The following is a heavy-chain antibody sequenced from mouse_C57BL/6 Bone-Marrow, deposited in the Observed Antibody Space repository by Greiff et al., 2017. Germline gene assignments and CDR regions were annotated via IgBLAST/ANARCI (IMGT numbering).Heavy chain of an antibody. CDR2: IDPSDSYT. CDR1: GYTFTSYW. V-gene: IGHV1-50*01. CDR3: ARRGDYGGFAF. D-gene: IGHD2-4*01. J-gene: IGHJ3*01. Sequence: VQLQQPGAELVKPGASVKLSCKASGYTFTSYWMQWVKQRPGQGLEWIGEIDPSDSYTNYNQKFKGKATLTVDTSSSTAYMQLSSLASEDAAVYDCARRGDYGGFAFWGQGTLVTVSA.